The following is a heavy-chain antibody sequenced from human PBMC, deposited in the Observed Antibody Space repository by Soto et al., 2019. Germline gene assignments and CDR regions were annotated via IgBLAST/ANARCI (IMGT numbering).Heavy chain of an antibody. CDR2: INPSGAST. D-gene: IGHD3-10*01. CDR1: GYIFTTYY. V-gene: IGHV1-46*01. CDR3: ARDKGGSYYDY. J-gene: IGHJ4*02. Sequence: ASVKVSGKASGYIFTTYYMHWVRQAPGQGLEWVGVINPSGASTTHEQKFQGRVTMTRDTSTSTVYMELSSLRSEDTAVYYCARDKGGSYYDYWGQGTLVTVSS.